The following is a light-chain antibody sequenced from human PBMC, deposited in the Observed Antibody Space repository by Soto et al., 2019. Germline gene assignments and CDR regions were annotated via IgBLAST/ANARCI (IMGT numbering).Light chain of an antibody. CDR1: SSNIGNNA. CDR2: GNS. J-gene: IGLJ3*02. CDR3: QSYDSSLGDLWV. V-gene: IGLV1-40*01. Sequence: QSVLTQPPSVSEAPRQRVTISCSGSSSNIGNNAVNWYQQLPGKAPKLLIYGNSNRPSGVPDRFSGSKSGTSASLAITGLQAEDEADYYCQSYDSSLGDLWVFGGGTKLTVL.